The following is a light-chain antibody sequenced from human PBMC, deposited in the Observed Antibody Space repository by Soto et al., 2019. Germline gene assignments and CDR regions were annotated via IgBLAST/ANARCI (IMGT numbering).Light chain of an antibody. Sequence: EIVMTQSPATLSVSPGERATLSCRASQSISITLAWYQQKPGQAPRLLIYGASTRATDIPARFSGSGSGTEFTLTISGLQSEDFAVYSCQQYNNWPRTFGGGTKVEI. CDR1: QSISIT. V-gene: IGKV3-15*01. CDR2: GAS. J-gene: IGKJ4*01. CDR3: QQYNNWPRT.